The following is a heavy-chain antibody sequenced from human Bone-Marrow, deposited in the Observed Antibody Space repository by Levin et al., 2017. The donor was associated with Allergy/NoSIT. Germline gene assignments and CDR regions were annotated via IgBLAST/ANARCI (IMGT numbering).Heavy chain of an antibody. J-gene: IGHJ5*02. CDR2: IYHSGST. Sequence: KTSETLSLKCTVSGDSISFSTYYWGWIRQPPGKGLEWIGSIYHSGSTYYNPSLKSRLTVSVDTSKNQFSLRLNSVTAADTAVYFCTRHFRFGEFSWGQGSLVTVSS. V-gene: IGHV4-39*01. CDR1: GDSISFSTYY. CDR3: TRHFRFGEFS. D-gene: IGHD3-10*01.